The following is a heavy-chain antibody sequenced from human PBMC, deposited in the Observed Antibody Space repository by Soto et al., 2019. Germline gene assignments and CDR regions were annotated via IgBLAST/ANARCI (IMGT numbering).Heavy chain of an antibody. CDR2: TGGSGSST. J-gene: IGHJ5*01. D-gene: IGHD3-16*01. CDR3: ARDSGDDDYEGWFDS. V-gene: IGHV3-23*01. CDR1: GFNFRSYA. Sequence: EVQLLESGGGLVQPGGSLRLSCAASGFNFRSYAMTWVRQAPGKGLDWVSGTGGSGSSTFYSDSVRGRFSISRDNSKNLLYLLMHNLRVEDTGVYYCARDSGDDDYEGWFDSWGQGTLVTVSS.